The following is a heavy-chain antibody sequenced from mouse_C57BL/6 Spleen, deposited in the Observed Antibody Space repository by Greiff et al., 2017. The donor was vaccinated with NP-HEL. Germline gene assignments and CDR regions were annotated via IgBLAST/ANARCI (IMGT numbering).Heavy chain of an antibody. D-gene: IGHD1-1*01. CDR1: GYTFTSYW. CDR2: IDPSDSET. J-gene: IGHJ4*01. Sequence: QVQLQQPGAELVRPGSSVKLSCKASGYTFTSYWMHWVKQRPIQGLEWIGNIDPSDSETHYNQKFKDKATLTVDKSSSTAYMQLSSLTSEDSAVYYCARGIYYYGSPYAMDYWGQGTSVTVSS. CDR3: ARGIYYYGSPYAMDY. V-gene: IGHV1-52*01.